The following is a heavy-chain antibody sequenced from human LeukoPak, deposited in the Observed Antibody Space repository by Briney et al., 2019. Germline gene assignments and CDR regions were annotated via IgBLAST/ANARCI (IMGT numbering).Heavy chain of an antibody. V-gene: IGHV4-59*01. CDR1: GGSISSYY. Sequence: KTSETLSLTCTVSGGSISSYYWSWIRQPPGKGLEWIGFIYYSGSTNYNPSLKSRVTISVDTSKNQFSLKLSSVTAADTAVYYCARVTNYYDSSGYPDYWGQGTLVTVSS. CDR2: IYYSGST. CDR3: ARVTNYYDSSGYPDY. J-gene: IGHJ4*02. D-gene: IGHD3-22*01.